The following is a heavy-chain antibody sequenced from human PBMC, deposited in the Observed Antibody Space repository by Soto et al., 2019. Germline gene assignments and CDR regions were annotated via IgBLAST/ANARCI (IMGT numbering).Heavy chain of an antibody. J-gene: IGHJ6*02. CDR1: GYTFTGYY. D-gene: IGHD6-13*01. CDR2: INPNSGGT. V-gene: IGHV1-2*04. CDR3: ARGYSSSWYYYYYGMDV. Sequence: ASVRVSCKASGYTFTGYYMHWVRQAPGQGLEWMGWINPNSGGTNYAQKFQGWVTMTRDTSISTAYMELSRLRSDDTAVYYCARGYSSSWYYYYYGMDVWGQGTTVTVSS.